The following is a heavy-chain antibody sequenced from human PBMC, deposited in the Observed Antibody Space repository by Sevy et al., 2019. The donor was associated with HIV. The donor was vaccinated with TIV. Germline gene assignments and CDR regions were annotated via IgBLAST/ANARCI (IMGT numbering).Heavy chain of an antibody. Sequence: GGSLRLSCEASGFTFTRYALHWVRQAPGKGLEWVAVVSKEGTNKYYADSVKGRFTISRDNSRNTLYLQMQSLRADDTAVYFCARDPHSVPHWGSFDSWGQGTLVTVSS. CDR1: GFTFTRYA. CDR3: ARDPHSVPHWGSFDS. CDR2: VSKEGTNK. J-gene: IGHJ4*02. V-gene: IGHV3-30-3*01. D-gene: IGHD3-16*01.